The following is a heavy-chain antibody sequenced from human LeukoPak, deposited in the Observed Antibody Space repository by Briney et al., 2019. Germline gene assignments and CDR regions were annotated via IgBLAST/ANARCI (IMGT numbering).Heavy chain of an antibody. D-gene: IGHD5-18*01. CDR2: IYHSGST. CDR1: GGSISSGGYS. CDR3: ASSYSYGPGFDY. J-gene: IGHJ4*02. Sequence: TLSLTCAVSGGSISSGGYSWSWIRQPPGKGLEWIGYIYHSGSTYYNPSLKSRVTISVDRSKNQFSLKLSSVTAADTAVYYCASSYSYGPGFDYWGQGTLVTVSS. V-gene: IGHV4-30-2*01.